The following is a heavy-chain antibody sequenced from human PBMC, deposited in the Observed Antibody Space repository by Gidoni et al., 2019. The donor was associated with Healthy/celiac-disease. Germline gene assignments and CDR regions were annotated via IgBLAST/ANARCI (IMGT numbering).Heavy chain of an antibody. CDR1: GGSFSVYY. D-gene: IGHD6-13*01. V-gene: IGHV4-34*01. J-gene: IGHJ4*01. CDR3: ARVVAAAGLPFDY. CDR2: INHSGST. Sequence: QVQLQQWRAGLLKPSETLSLTCAVYGGSFSVYYWSWIRQPPGKGLEWIGEINHSGSTNYNPSLKSRVTISVDTSKNQVSLKLSSVTAADTAVDYCARVVAAAGLPFDYWGHGTLVTVSS.